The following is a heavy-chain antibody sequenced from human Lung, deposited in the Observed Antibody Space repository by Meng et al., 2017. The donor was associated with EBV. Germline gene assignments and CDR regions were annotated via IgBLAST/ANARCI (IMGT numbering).Heavy chain of an antibody. J-gene: IGHJ5*01. CDR2: ISPNSGDT. CDR3: ARSRETSNTSWGWFDS. V-gene: IGHV1-2*06. Sequence: VQVSRAGRRVKKPGAPLKVSCKASGNTITDYYLHWERQAPGQGLGWMGRISPNSGDTNYAQNFQGRVTMTRDTSISTAYMELNRLGSDDTAIYYCARSRETSNTSWGWFDSWGQGTLVTVSS. CDR1: GNTITDYY. D-gene: IGHD2-2*01.